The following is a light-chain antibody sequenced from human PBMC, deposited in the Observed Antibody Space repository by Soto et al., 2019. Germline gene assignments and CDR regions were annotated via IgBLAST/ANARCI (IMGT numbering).Light chain of an antibody. J-gene: IGLJ3*02. Sequence: QSVLTQPASVSGSPGQSITISCTGTSSDVGGYNYVSRYQQHPGKAPKLMIYEVSNRPSGVSNRFSGSKSGYTASLTISGLQAEDEADYYCSSYIDTTTLVFGGGTQLTVL. CDR2: EVS. CDR3: SSYIDTTTLV. CDR1: SSDVGGYNY. V-gene: IGLV2-14*01.